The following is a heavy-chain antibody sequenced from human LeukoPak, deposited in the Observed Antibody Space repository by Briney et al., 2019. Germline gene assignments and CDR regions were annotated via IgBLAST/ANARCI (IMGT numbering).Heavy chain of an antibody. CDR1: GFTFSSFA. D-gene: IGHD3-3*01. CDR3: AKEGTYNNFWSGYFH. Sequence: GGSLRLSCAASGFTFSSFAMSWVRQAPGKGLEWVSSVTGSGSVTSSTYYADSVKGRFTISRDNSKNTLYLQMNSLRAEDTALYYCAKEGTYNNFWSGYFHRGQGALVTVSS. V-gene: IGHV3-23*01. J-gene: IGHJ4*02. CDR2: VTGSGSVTSST.